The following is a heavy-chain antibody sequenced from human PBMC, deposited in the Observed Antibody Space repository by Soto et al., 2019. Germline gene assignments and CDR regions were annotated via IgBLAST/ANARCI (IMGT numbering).Heavy chain of an antibody. Sequence: QVQLQESGPGLVKPSETLSLTCTVSGGSVSNFYWNWIRQPAGKRLEWIGRIYTSGSTNYNPSLRRRVTMSMDTSRNQFSLKLNSVTAADTAVYYCARSSHKESWFDPWGQGTLVTVSS. V-gene: IGHV4-4*07. J-gene: IGHJ5*02. CDR2: IYTSGST. D-gene: IGHD6-13*01. CDR1: GGSVSNFY. CDR3: ARSSHKESWFDP.